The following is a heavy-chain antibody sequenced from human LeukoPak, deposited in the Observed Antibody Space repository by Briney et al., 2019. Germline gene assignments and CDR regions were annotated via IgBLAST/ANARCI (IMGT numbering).Heavy chain of an antibody. J-gene: IGHJ4*02. CDR2: IKQDGSEK. CDR1: GFTFSDFW. Sequence: PGGSLRLSCAASGFTFSDFWMNWVRQAPGKGLEWVASIKQDGSEKYYVDSVKGRFSISRDNAKNSLHLQVNSLRAEDTAVYYCARDHTVDGLVFDYWGQGILVTVSS. V-gene: IGHV3-7*01. D-gene: IGHD6-19*01. CDR3: ARDHTVDGLVFDY.